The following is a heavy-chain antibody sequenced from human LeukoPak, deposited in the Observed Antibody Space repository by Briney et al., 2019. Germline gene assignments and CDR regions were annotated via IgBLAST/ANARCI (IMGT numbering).Heavy chain of an antibody. CDR3: ARGIQPPKYYGSGSDTFDI. J-gene: IGHJ3*02. D-gene: IGHD3-10*01. Sequence: GGSLRLSCVASVFTFSIYSIHWVRQAPCKGLEWVAVVSKDGNTKYYADSVKGRFTISRDNSKNTLYLQMNSLRAEDTSVYYCARGIQPPKYYGSGSDTFDIWGQGTMVTVSS. CDR2: VSKDGNTK. CDR1: VFTFSIYS. V-gene: IGHV3-30*04.